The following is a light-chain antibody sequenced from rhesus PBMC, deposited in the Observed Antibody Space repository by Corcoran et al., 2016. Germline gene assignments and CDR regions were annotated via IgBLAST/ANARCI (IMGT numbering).Light chain of an antibody. J-gene: IGKJ4*01. CDR2: KAS. Sequence: DIQMTQSPSSLSASVGDRVTITCRASENVNNYLNWYQQKLGKAPKLLIYKASTLQSGVPSRFSGSGSGTDYTFTISSMQPEDVATYYCQHGYGTPLTFGGGTKVELK. CDR1: ENVNNY. V-gene: IGKV1-74*01. CDR3: QHGYGTPLT.